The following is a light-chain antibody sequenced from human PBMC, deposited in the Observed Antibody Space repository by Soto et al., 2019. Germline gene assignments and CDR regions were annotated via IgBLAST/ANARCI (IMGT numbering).Light chain of an antibody. CDR1: QTIGSN. J-gene: IGKJ5*01. CDR2: DAS. CDR3: QQRSNWPST. V-gene: IGKV3-11*01. Sequence: EFVLTQSPGTLSLSPGERATLSCRASQTIGSNLAWYQQKPGQPPRLLIYDASNRATGIPARFSGSGSGTDFTLTISSLEPEDFAVYYCQQRSNWPSTFGQGTRLEIK.